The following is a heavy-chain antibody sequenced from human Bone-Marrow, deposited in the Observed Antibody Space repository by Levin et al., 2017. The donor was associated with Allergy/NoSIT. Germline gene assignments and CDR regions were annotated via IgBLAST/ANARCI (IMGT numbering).Heavy chain of an antibody. CDR2: VSSDGSNK. Sequence: HPGGSLRLSCAASGFSFSDYGMHWVRQSPDKGLEWLGFVSSDGSNKYLRDSVKGRFTISKDSSKDLLLLQMNNLRREDTAVYYCAKEALPDDFYYYVDVWGKGTTVTVSS. CDR1: GFSFSDYG. V-gene: IGHV3-30-3*01. CDR3: AKEALPDDFYYYVDV. J-gene: IGHJ6*03.